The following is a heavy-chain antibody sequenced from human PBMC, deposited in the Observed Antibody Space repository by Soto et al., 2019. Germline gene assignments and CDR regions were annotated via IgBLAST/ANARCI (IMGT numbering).Heavy chain of an antibody. CDR3: ARSRFYGDYPYCYYYYYMDV. Sequence: SEILSLTCTVSGGSISSYYWSWIRQPPGKGLEWIGYIYYSGSTNYNPSLKSRVTISVDTSKNQFSLKLSSVTAADTAVYYCARSRFYGDYPYCYYYYYMDVWGKGTTVTVSS. J-gene: IGHJ6*03. CDR2: IYYSGST. V-gene: IGHV4-59*01. D-gene: IGHD4-17*01. CDR1: GGSISSYY.